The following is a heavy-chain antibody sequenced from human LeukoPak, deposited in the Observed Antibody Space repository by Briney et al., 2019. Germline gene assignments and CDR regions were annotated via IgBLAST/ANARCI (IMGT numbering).Heavy chain of an antibody. J-gene: IGHJ4*02. D-gene: IGHD5-12*01. CDR1: GGSISSSSYY. Sequence: SETLSLTCTVSGGSISSSSYYWGWLRQPPGKGLEWIGSVYYSGSTYYNPSLKSRVTISVDTSKNQFSLKLSSVTAADTAVYYCARDEIIVATSFDYWGQGTLVTVSS. CDR3: ARDEIIVATSFDY. V-gene: IGHV4-39*01. CDR2: VYYSGST.